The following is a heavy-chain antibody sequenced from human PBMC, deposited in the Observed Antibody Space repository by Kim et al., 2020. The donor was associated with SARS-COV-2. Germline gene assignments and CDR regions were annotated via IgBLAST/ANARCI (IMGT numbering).Heavy chain of an antibody. J-gene: IGHJ3*02. Sequence: SETLSLTCTVSGGSISSGGYYWSWIRQHPGKGLEWIGYIYYSRSAYYNPSLKSRVTISVDTSKNQFSLKLSSVTAADTAVYYCARAETRITIFGVVIILAFDIWGQGTMVTVSS. CDR1: GGSISSGGYY. CDR2: IYYSRSA. D-gene: IGHD3-3*01. CDR3: ARAETRITIFGVVIILAFDI. V-gene: IGHV4-31*03.